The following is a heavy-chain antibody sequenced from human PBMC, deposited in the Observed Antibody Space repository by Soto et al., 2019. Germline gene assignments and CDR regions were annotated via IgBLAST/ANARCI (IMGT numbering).Heavy chain of an antibody. CDR2: IYYSGST. CDR3: ARAQDYGDYDVRLDGSYFDY. J-gene: IGHJ4*02. CDR1: GGSLSSYY. V-gene: IGHV4-59*01. D-gene: IGHD4-17*01. Sequence: SETLSLTCTVSGGSLSSYYWSWIRQPPGKGLEWIGYIYYSGSTNYNPSLKSRVTISVDTSKNQFSLKLSSVTAADTAVYYCARAQDYGDYDVRLDGSYFDYWGQGTLVTVSS.